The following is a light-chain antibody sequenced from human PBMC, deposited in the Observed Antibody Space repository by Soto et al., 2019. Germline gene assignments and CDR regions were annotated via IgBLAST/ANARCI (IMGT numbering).Light chain of an antibody. CDR3: QHYNSYPEA. Sequence: DIQMTQSPSTLSGSVGYIFTITCRASHTRSSWLAWYQQKPVEAPKLLIYKASTLKSGVPSRLSGSGYGTEFTLTISSMQTDDFATYYCQHYNSYPEAFGHGTKVDI. J-gene: IGKJ1*01. V-gene: IGKV1-5*03. CDR2: KAS. CDR1: HTRSSW.